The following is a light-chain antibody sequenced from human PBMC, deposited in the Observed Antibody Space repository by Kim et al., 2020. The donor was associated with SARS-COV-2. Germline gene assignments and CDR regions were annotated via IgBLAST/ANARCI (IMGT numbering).Light chain of an antibody. V-gene: IGKV4-1*01. CDR3: QQYYSTPLT. CDR2: WAS. J-gene: IGKJ4*01. CDR1: QSVLYSSNNKNY. Sequence: DIVMTQSPDSPAVSLGERATINCKSSQSVLYSSNNKNYLAWYQQKPGQPPKLLIYWASTRESGVPDRFSGSGSGTDFTLTISSLQAEDVAVYYCQQYYSTPLTFGGGTKLEI.